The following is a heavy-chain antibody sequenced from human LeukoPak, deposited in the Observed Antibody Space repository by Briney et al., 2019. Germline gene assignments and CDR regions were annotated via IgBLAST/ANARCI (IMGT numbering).Heavy chain of an antibody. CDR1: GGSFSGYY. CDR2: INHSGST. Sequence: PSETLSLTCAVYGGSFSGYYWSWIRQPPGKGLEWIGEINHSGSTNYNPSLKSRVTISVDTSKNQFSLKLSSVTAADTAVYYCARVPTHNYYDSSGYQTQDYWGQGTLDTVSS. D-gene: IGHD3-22*01. CDR3: ARVPTHNYYDSSGYQTQDY. V-gene: IGHV4-34*01. J-gene: IGHJ4*02.